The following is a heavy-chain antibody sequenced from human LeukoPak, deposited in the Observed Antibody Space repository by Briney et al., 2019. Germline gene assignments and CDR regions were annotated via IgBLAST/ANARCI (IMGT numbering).Heavy chain of an antibody. CDR1: GGTFISYA. Sequence: SVKVSCKASGGTFISYAISWVRQAPGQGLEWMGGIIPIFGTANYAQKFQGRVTITADESTSTAYMELSSLRSEDTAVYYCAGGPYYYDSSGYSYFNWFDPWGQGTLVTVSS. J-gene: IGHJ5*02. V-gene: IGHV1-69*13. D-gene: IGHD3-22*01. CDR2: IIPIFGTA. CDR3: AGGPYYYDSSGYSYFNWFDP.